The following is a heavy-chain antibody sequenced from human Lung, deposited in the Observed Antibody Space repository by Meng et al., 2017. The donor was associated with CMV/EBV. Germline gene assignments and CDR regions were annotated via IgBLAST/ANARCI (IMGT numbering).Heavy chain of an antibody. Sequence: GGSLRLXCTASGFTFGDYAMSWVRQAPGKGLEWVGFIRSKAYGGTTEYAASVKGRFTISRDDSKSIAYLQMNSLKTEDTAVYYCTRVGTYYYDSSGYYLREEGYFDYXRQGXLVTVSS. CDR1: GFTFGDYA. CDR3: TRVGTYYYDSSGYYLREEGYFDY. J-gene: IGHJ4*02. D-gene: IGHD3-22*01. V-gene: IGHV3-49*04. CDR2: IRSKAYGGTT.